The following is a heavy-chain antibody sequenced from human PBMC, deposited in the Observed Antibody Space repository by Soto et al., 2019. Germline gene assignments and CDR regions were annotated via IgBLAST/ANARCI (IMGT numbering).Heavy chain of an antibody. D-gene: IGHD1-26*01. V-gene: IGHV3-23*01. CDR2: IGGSNTDR. CDR1: RFIFSDYA. CDR3: AKDAVSYNGKGDWFDS. J-gene: IGHJ5*01. Sequence: DVQLLQSGGGLVQPGGSLTLSCAASRFIFSDYAMNWVRQAPGKGLEWVSSIGGSNTDRYYADSVKGRFIISRDNSKNTMDLQMNSLRDDDTAVYYCAKDAVSYNGKGDWFDSWGQGTLVTVSS.